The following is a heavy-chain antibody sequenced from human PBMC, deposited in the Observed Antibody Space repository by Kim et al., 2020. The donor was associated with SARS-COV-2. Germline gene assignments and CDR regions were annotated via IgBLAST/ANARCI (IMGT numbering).Heavy chain of an antibody. CDR3: ARVGVIVVVNNPYYYYGMDV. J-gene: IGHJ6*02. V-gene: IGHV1-2*02. CDR2: INPNSGGT. Sequence: ASVKVSCKASGYTFTGYYMHWVRQAPGQGLEWMGWINPNSGGTNYAQKFQGRVTMTRDTSISTAYMELSRLRSDDTAVYYCARVGVIVVVNNPYYYYGMDVWGQGTTVTVSS. CDR1: GYTFTGYY. D-gene: IGHD3-22*01.